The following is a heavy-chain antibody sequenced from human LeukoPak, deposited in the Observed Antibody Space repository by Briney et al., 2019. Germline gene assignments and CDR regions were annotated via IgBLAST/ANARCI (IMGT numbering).Heavy chain of an antibody. CDR3: AKSGQQQLVLPAY. V-gene: IGHV3-11*04. J-gene: IGHJ4*02. D-gene: IGHD6-13*01. Sequence: GGSLRLSCAASGFTFSDHFMTWIRQAPGKGLEWVSYTSNSGSIIYYADSVKGRFTISRDNAKNSLYLQMNSLRAEDTAVYYCAKSGQQQLVLPAYWGQGTLVTVSS. CDR2: TSNSGSII. CDR1: GFTFSDHF.